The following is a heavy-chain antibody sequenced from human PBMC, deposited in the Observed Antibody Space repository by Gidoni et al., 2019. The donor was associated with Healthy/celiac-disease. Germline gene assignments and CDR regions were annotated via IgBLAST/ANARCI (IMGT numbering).Heavy chain of an antibody. D-gene: IGHD5-12*01. Sequence: QLQLQESGPGLVKPSETLSLTCTVSGGSISSSSYYWGWIRQPPGKGLEWIGSIYYSGSTYYIPSLKSRVTISVDTSKNQFSLKLSSVTAADTAVYYCARLANSGYDLFFDYWGQGTLVTVSS. CDR3: ARLANSGYDLFFDY. J-gene: IGHJ4*02. CDR1: GGSISSSSYY. V-gene: IGHV4-39*01. CDR2: IYYSGST.